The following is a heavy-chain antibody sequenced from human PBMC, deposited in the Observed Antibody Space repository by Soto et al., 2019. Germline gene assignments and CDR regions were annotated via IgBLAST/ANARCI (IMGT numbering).Heavy chain of an antibody. CDR3: AADGTKNYYYYYGMDV. Sequence: VASVKVSCKASGFTFTSSAVQWVRQARGQRLEWIGWIVVGSGNTNYAQKFQERVTITRDMSTSTAYMELSSLRSEDTAVYYCAADGTKNYYYYYGMDVWGQGTTVTVSS. V-gene: IGHV1-58*01. J-gene: IGHJ6*02. CDR2: IVVGSGNT. CDR1: GFTFTSSA. D-gene: IGHD1-1*01.